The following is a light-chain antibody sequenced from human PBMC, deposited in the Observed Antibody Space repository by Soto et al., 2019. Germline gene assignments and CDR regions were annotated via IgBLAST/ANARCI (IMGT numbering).Light chain of an antibody. CDR1: QSVLYSSNNKNY. Sequence: DIVMTQSPDSLAGSLAERATINCKSSQSVLYSSNNKNYLAWYQQKPGQPPKLLIYWASTRESGVPDRFSGSGSGTDFTLTISSLQAEDVAVYYCQQYYSTPPRTFGHGTKVEIK. CDR3: QQYYSTPPRT. J-gene: IGKJ1*01. CDR2: WAS. V-gene: IGKV4-1*01.